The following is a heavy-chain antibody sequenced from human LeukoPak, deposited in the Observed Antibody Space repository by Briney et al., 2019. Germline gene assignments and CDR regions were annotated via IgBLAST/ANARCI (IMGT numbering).Heavy chain of an antibody. V-gene: IGHV3-48*03. Sequence: PGGSLRLSCAASGFTFSDYEFNWVRQAPGQGLEWVSYIDSRGSGIYYADSVKGRFTMSRDNAKNLVYLQMNSLSVEDTAIYFCARETASCGGDCCDYWGQGTLVTVSS. CDR2: IDSRGSGI. CDR3: ARETASCGGDCCDY. J-gene: IGHJ4*02. CDR1: GFTFSDYE. D-gene: IGHD2-21*02.